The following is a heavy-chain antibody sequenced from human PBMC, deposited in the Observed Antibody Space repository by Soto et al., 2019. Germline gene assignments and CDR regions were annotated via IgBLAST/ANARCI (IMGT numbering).Heavy chain of an antibody. V-gene: IGHV1-18*01. CDR1: GYTFTSYG. CDR3: ARDVSQDCSGGSCYTDPNHDAFDI. Sequence: ASVKVSCKASGYTFTSYGISWVRQAPGQGLEWMGWISAYNGNTNYAQKLQGRVTMTTDTSTSTAYMELRSLRSDDTAVYYCARDVSQDCSGGSCYTDPNHDAFDIWGQGTMVTVSS. CDR2: ISAYNGNT. J-gene: IGHJ3*02. D-gene: IGHD2-15*01.